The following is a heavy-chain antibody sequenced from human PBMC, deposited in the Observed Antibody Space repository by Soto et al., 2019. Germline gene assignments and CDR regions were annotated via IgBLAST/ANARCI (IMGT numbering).Heavy chain of an antibody. Sequence: EVQLVESGGGLVQPGRSLRLSCAASGFTFDDYAMHWVRQAPGKGLEWVSGSSWNSGSIGYADSVKGRFTISRDNAKNSLYLQMNSLRAEDTALYYCAKGGQLLSEGGGYWGQGTLVTVSS. V-gene: IGHV3-9*01. CDR2: SSWNSGSI. D-gene: IGHD2-2*01. J-gene: IGHJ4*02. CDR3: AKGGQLLSEGGGY. CDR1: GFTFDDYA.